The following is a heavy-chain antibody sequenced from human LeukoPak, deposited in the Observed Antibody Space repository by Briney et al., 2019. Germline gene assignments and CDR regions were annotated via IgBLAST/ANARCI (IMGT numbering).Heavy chain of an antibody. CDR3: ARWGGLGTGMITDY. V-gene: IGHV4-59*01. D-gene: IGHD5-18*01. J-gene: IGHJ4*02. CDR2: IYYSGST. CDR1: GGSMSDYY. Sequence: SETLSLTCTVSGGSMSDYYWTWIRQPPGKGLEWIGYIYYSGSTNYNPSLKSRVTISADRSKNQFSLKLSSVTTADTAVYYCARWGGLGTGMITDYWGQGILVTVSS.